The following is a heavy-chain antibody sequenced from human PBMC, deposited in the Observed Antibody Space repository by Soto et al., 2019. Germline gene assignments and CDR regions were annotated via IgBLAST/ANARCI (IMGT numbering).Heavy chain of an antibody. CDR3: ARDKTYYDFWSGSKYYGMDV. Sequence: PGGSLRLSCAASGFTFSDYYMSWIRQAPGKGLEWVSYISSSSSYTNYADSVKGRFTISRDNAKNSLYLQMNSLRAEDTAVYYCARDKTYYDFWSGSKYYGMDVWGQGTTVTVSS. V-gene: IGHV3-11*06. D-gene: IGHD3-3*01. CDR2: ISSSSSYT. J-gene: IGHJ6*02. CDR1: GFTFSDYY.